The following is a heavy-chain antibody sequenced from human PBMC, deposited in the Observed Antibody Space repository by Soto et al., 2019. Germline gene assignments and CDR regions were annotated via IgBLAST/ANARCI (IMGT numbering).Heavy chain of an antibody. D-gene: IGHD3-3*01. CDR1: GGSISSGGYS. J-gene: IGHJ4*02. CDR3: ARGANYDFWSGYYSFDY. Sequence: SETLSLTCAVSGGSISSGGYSWSWIRQPPRKGLEWNGYIYRSGSTYYNPSLKSRVTISVDRSNNQFSLKLSSVTAADTAVYYCARGANYDFWSGYYSFDYWGQGTLVTVSS. CDR2: IYRSGST. V-gene: IGHV4-30-2*01.